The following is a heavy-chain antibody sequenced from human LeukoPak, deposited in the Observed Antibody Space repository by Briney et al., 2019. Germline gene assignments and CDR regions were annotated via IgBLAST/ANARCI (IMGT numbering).Heavy chain of an antibody. V-gene: IGHV4-59*08. D-gene: IGHD3-22*01. CDR1: GGSISSYY. J-gene: IGHJ3*02. Sequence: SETLSLTCTVSGGSISSYYWSWIRQPPGKGLEWIGYIYYSGSTYYNPSLKSRVTISVDTSKNQFSLKLSSVTAADTAVYYCARPGTYYYDSSGYYSAFDIWGQGTMVTVSS. CDR3: ARPGTYYYDSSGYYSAFDI. CDR2: IYYSGST.